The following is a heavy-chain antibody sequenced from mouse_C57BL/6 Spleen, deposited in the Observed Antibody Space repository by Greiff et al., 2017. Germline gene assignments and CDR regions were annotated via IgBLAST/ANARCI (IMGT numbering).Heavy chain of an antibody. CDR2: INPSTGGT. Sequence: VQLQQSGPELVKPGASVKISCKASGYSFTGYYMNWVKQSPEKSLEWIGEINPSTGGTTYNQKFKAKATLTVDKSSSTAYMQLKSLTSEDSSVYYCARCPDGGYLFAYWGQGTLVTVSA. CDR3: ARCPDGGYLFAY. D-gene: IGHD2-3*01. V-gene: IGHV1-42*01. J-gene: IGHJ3*01. CDR1: GYSFTGYY.